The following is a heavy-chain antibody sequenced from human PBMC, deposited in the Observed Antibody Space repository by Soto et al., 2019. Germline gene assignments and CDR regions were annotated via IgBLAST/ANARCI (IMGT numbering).Heavy chain of an antibody. J-gene: IGHJ6*02. CDR3: ARDDGSGRLGYYYYYGMDV. CDR2: IYYSGST. V-gene: IGHV4-59*01. D-gene: IGHD3-10*01. CDR1: GGSISSYY. Sequence: PSETLSLTCTVSGGSISSYYWSWIRQPPGKGLEWIGYIYYSGSTNYNPSLKSRVTISVNTSKNQFSLKLSSVTAADTAVYYCARDDGSGRLGYYYYYGMDVWGQGTTVTV.